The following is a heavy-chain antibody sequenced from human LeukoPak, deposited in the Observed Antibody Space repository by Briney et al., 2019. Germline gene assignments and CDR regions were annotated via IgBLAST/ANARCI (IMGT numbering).Heavy chain of an antibody. CDR1: GFTFSSYG. CDR3: ARMGGGYYFDY. V-gene: IGHV3-7*01. Sequence: GGSLRLSCAASGFTFSSYGMHWVRQAPGKGLEWVATIKQDGSEKYYVDSAKGRFTISRDNAKNSLYLQMNSLRAEDTAVYYCARMGGGYYFDYWGQGTLVTVSS. J-gene: IGHJ4*02. D-gene: IGHD3-16*01. CDR2: IKQDGSEK.